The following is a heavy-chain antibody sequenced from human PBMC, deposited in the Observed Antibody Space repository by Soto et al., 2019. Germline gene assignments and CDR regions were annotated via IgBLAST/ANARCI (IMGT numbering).Heavy chain of an antibody. D-gene: IGHD2-21*02. Sequence: EVQLVESGGGLVKPGGSLRLSCAASGFTFSSYSMNWVRKAPGKGLEWVSSISSSSSYIYYADSVKGRFTISRDNAKNSLYLQMNSLRAEDTAVYYCARFGEYCGGDCADYWGQGTLVTVSS. J-gene: IGHJ4*02. V-gene: IGHV3-21*01. CDR3: ARFGEYCGGDCADY. CDR2: ISSSSSYI. CDR1: GFTFSSYS.